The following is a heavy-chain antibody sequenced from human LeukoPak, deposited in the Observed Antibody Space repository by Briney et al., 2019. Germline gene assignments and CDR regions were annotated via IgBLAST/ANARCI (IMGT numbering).Heavy chain of an antibody. Sequence: SETLSLTCAVYGGSFSGYYWSWIRQPPGKGLEWIGEINHSGSTNYNPSLKSRVTISVDTSKNQFSLKLSSVTAADTAVYYCARDHYYDGSGGVYWGQGTLVTVSS. CDR2: INHSGST. V-gene: IGHV4-34*01. CDR3: ARDHYYDGSGGVY. D-gene: IGHD3-22*01. J-gene: IGHJ4*02. CDR1: GGSFSGYY.